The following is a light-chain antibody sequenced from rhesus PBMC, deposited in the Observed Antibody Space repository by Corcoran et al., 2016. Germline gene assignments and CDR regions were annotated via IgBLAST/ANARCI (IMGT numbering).Light chain of an antibody. V-gene: IGKV1-22*01. CDR2: KAA. CDR1: QSISSW. J-gene: IGKJ3*01. CDR3: QQYSSSPFT. Sequence: DIQMTQSPSSLSASVGDTVTITCRASQSISSWLAWYQQKTGKDPKLLIYKAATLQSGVPSRFSGSGSGRDFTLTISSLQSEDFATYCCQQYSSSPFTFGPGTKLDI.